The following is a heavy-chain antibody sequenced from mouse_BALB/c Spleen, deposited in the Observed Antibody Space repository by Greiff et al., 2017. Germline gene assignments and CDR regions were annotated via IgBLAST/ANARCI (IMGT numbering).Heavy chain of an antibody. V-gene: IGHV5-6*01. D-gene: IGHD2-10*01. CDR1: GFTFSSYG. J-gene: IGHJ4*01. CDR3: ERQAYYGNYGRAMDY. CDR2: ISSGGSYT. Sequence: EVHLVESGGDLVKPGGSLKLSCAASGFTFSSYGMSWVRQTPDKRLEWVATISSGGSYTYYPDSVKGRFTISRDNAKNTLYLQMSSLKSEDTAMYYCERQAYYGNYGRAMDYWGQGTSVTVSS.